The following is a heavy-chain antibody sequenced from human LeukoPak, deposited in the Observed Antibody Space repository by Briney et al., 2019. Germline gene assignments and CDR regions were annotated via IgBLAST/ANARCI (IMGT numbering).Heavy chain of an antibody. CDR2: IYYSGST. CDR3: ARGGWYLDF. CDR1: GGSMNTYY. J-gene: IGHJ2*01. Sequence: SETLSLTCTVSGGSMNTYYWSWFRQPPGRGLEWIGYIYYSGSTNYNPSLKSRATISVDTSKNQFSLKLSSVTAADTAVYSCARGGWYLDFWGRGTLVTVSS. V-gene: IGHV4-59*01.